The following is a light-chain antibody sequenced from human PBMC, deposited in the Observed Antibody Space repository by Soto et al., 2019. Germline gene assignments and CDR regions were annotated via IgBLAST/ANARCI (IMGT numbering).Light chain of an antibody. CDR2: ENN. CDR1: DSNVGSNF. J-gene: IGLJ2*01. CDR3: GTRDSSLSAGL. V-gene: IGLV1-51*02. Sequence: QSVLTQSPSVAAAPGQKVSISCSGGDSNVGSNFVSWYQQLPGTAPKLLIDENNKRPSGIPGRFSGSKSGTSATLDITGLQTGDDADYYCGTRDSSLSAGLFGGGTTVPVL.